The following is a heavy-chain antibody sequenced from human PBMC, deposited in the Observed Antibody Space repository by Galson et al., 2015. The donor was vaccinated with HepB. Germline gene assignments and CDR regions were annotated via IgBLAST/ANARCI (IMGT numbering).Heavy chain of an antibody. V-gene: IGHV4-39*07. D-gene: IGHD3-9*01. CDR1: GGSISSSTYY. CDR2: IYYSGST. J-gene: IGHJ4*02. CDR3: ARFQTNFNILTGP. Sequence: SETLSLTCTVSGGSISSSTYYWGWIRQPPGKGLEWIGSIYYSGSTYYNPSLKSRLTISVDTSKNQFYLKLSSVTAADTAVYYCARFQTNFNILTGPWGQGTLVTVSS.